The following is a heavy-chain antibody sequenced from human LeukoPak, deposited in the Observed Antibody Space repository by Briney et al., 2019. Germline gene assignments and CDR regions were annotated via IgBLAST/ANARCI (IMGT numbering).Heavy chain of an antibody. CDR3: AKEAGIVLGGDY. Sequence: PGGSLRLSCAASGFTFSSYAMSWVRQAPGKGLGWVSAISGSGGSTYYADSVKGRFTISRDNSKNTLYLQMNSLRADDSAVYFCAKEAGIVLGGDYWGQGTLVTVSS. V-gene: IGHV3-23*01. J-gene: IGHJ4*02. CDR1: GFTFSSYA. D-gene: IGHD1-26*01. CDR2: ISGSGGST.